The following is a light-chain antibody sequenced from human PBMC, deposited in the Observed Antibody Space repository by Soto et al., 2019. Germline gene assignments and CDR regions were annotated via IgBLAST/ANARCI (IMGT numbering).Light chain of an antibody. Sequence: EIVLTQSPGTLSLSPGERATLSCRASQSVSSNYLAWYQQKPGQAPRLLIYGASSRAIGSTDRFIGGGSGTQLTLTISRLEPEDFAVYYCQHDSGSPRVTFGGGTKVEIK. V-gene: IGKV3-20*01. CDR1: QSVSSNY. CDR3: QHDSGSPRVT. CDR2: GAS. J-gene: IGKJ4*01.